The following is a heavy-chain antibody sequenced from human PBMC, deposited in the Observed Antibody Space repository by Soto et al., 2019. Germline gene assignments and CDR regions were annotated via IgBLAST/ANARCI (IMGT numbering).Heavy chain of an antibody. CDR1: GFTFSSYA. D-gene: IGHD1-1*01. J-gene: IGHJ4*02. V-gene: IGHV3-30-3*02. Sequence: GESLKISCAASGFTFSSYAMHWVRQAPGKGLEWVAVISYDGSNKYYADSVKGRFTISRDNSKNTLYLQVSSLRAEDTAVYYCAKSVYNWNDGFFDYWGQGTLVTVSS. CDR3: AKSVYNWNDGFFDY. CDR2: ISYDGSNK.